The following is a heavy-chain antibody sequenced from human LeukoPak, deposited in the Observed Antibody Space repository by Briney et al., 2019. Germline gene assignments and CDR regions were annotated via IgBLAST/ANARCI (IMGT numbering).Heavy chain of an antibody. D-gene: IGHD3-3*01. CDR3: AEDRRQERFFGNFDY. CDR2: ISGSGGST. V-gene: IGHV3-23*01. J-gene: IGHJ4*02. CDR1: GDTFSSYA. Sequence: GGSLTLSCAASGDTFSSYARSWVRQAPGKGLEWVPHISGSGGSTYYADSERRRLTLSRDSYKRTLYLQSHTMRAEDTAIYYCAEDRRQERFFGNFDYWGQGTLVTVSS.